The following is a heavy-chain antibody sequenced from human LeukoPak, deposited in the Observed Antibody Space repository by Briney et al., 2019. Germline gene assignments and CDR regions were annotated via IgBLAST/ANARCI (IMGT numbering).Heavy chain of an antibody. CDR3: AKVRDYYFGMGV. CDR2: ISGSGGRT. V-gene: IGHV3-23*01. CDR1: GLTFSSDA. J-gene: IGHJ6*01. Sequence: PGGSLRLYCAASGLTFSSDAVSGVRGAPGKGVEWVSAISGSGGRTYYADSVQGRFTTSRDNTTNTLYRQMNSLTDEDTAVFYCAKVRDYYFGMGVWGQGATVTVSS.